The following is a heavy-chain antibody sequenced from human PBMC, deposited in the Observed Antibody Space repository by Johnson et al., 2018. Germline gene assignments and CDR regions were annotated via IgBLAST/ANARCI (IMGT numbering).Heavy chain of an antibody. CDR2: ISGSGTTI. CDR1: GFTFSDYY. CDR3: ARDEEGSLHEYFQH. J-gene: IGHJ1*01. D-gene: IGHD3-10*01. V-gene: IGHV3-11*01. Sequence: QVQLQESGGGLVQPGGSLKLSCAASGFTFSDYYMSWIRQAPGKGLEWVAYISGSGTTIYHADSVKGRFTISRDNAKNSLYLQMKSQRAEDTAVYYCARDEEGSLHEYFQHWGQGALVTVSS.